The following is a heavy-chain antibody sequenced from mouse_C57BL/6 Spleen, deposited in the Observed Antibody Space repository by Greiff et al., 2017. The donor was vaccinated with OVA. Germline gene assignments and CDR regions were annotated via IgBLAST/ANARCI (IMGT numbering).Heavy chain of an antibody. J-gene: IGHJ2*01. CDR3: ARPIYYDYENFDY. D-gene: IGHD2-4*01. CDR2: IYPGDGDT. CDR1: GYAFSSSW. Sequence: VKLQESGPELVKPGASVKISCKASGYAFSSSWMNWVKQRPGKGLEWIGRIYPGDGDTNYNGKFKGKATLTADKSSSTAYMQLSSLTSEDSAVYFCARPIYYDYENFDYWGQGTTLTVSS. V-gene: IGHV1-82*01.